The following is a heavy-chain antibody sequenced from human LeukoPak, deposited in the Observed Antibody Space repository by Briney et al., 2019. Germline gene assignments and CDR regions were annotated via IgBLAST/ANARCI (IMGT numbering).Heavy chain of an antibody. Sequence: KSLRLSCVVSDFTLSSHGMHWVRQAPGKGLEWVAVISSDGGKKSYADSVKGRFTISRDNSKNTLYLQMDSLRVEDTAIYYCARDRAWDYLDSWDQGPLVTVSS. J-gene: IGHJ4*02. D-gene: IGHD1-26*01. CDR2: ISSDGGKK. CDR3: ARDRAWDYLDS. V-gene: IGHV3-30*03. CDR1: DFTLSSHG.